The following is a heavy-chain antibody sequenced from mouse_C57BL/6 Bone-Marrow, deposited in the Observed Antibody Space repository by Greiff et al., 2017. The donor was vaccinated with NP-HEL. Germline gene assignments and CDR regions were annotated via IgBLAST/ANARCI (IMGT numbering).Heavy chain of an antibody. CDR1: GYTFTSYG. CDR2: IYPRSGNT. Sequence: VQLVESGAELARPGASVKLSCKASGYTFTSYGISWVKQRTGQGLEWIGEIYPRSGNTYYNEKFKGKATLTADKSSSTAYMALRSLTSEDSAVYFCVYYGSSRDWFAYWGQGTLVTVSA. J-gene: IGHJ3*01. CDR3: VYYGSSRDWFAY. V-gene: IGHV1-81*01. D-gene: IGHD1-1*01.